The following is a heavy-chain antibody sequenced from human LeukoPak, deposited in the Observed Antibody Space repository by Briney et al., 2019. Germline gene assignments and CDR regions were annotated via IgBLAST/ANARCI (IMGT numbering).Heavy chain of an antibody. Sequence: SETLSLTCTVSGGSISSSSYYWGWIRQPPGKGLEWIGSIYYSGSTYYNPSLKSRVTISVDTSKNQFSLKLSSVTAADTAVYYCARTDCSGGSCYEVIVFGGRTYWGQGTLVTVSS. CDR2: IYYSGST. CDR3: ARTDCSGGSCYEVIVFGGRTY. D-gene: IGHD2-15*01. J-gene: IGHJ4*02. CDR1: GGSISSSSYY. V-gene: IGHV4-39*01.